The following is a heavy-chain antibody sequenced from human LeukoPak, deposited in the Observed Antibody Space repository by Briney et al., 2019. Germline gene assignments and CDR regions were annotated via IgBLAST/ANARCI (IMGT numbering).Heavy chain of an antibody. CDR1: GYTFTSYG. CDR2: ISAYNGNT. V-gene: IGHV1-18*01. CDR3: ARGHTRLVHRIGSSGEIRFLEWQTPVYYYYYMDV. Sequence: ASVKVSCKASGYTFTSYGISWVRQAPGQGLEWMGWISAYNGNTNYAQKLQGRVTMTTDTSTSTAYMELRSLRSDDTAVYYCARGHTRLVHRIGSSGEIRFLEWQTPVYYYYYMDVWGKGTTVTVSS. J-gene: IGHJ6*03. D-gene: IGHD3-3*01.